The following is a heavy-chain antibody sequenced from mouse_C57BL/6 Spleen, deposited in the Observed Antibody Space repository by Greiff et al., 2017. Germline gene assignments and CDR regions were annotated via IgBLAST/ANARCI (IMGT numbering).Heavy chain of an antibody. CDR3: ARSRITTVVGEYAMDD. D-gene: IGHD1-1*01. CDR2: IHPNSGST. CDR1: GYTFTSYW. Sequence: QVQLQQPGAELVKPGASVKLSCKASGYTFTSYWMHWVKQRPGQGLEWIGMIHPNSGSTNYNEKFKSKATLTVDKSSSTAYMQLSSLTSEDSAVYYCARSRITTVVGEYAMDDWGQGTSVTVSS. V-gene: IGHV1-64*01. J-gene: IGHJ4*01.